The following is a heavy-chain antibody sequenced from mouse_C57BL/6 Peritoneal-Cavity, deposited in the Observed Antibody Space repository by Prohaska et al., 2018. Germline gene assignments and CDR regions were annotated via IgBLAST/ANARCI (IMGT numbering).Heavy chain of an antibody. CDR2: MKPDSSTI. J-gene: IGHJ1*03. Sequence: EVTLLQSGGGMVQPGGSLKLSCAASGIDYSRYWMSWVRRAPGNGIEWSGEMKPDSSTINYAPSLKDKFIIYRDNAKNTLYLQMRKVGSEDTALYYCASTDWYFDVLGTRTTVTGS. D-gene: IGHD1-1*01. V-gene: IGHV4-1*01. CDR3: ASTDWYFDV. CDR1: GIDYSRYW.